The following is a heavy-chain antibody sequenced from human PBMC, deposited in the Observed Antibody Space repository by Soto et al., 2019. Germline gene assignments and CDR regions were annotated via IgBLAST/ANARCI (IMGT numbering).Heavy chain of an antibody. D-gene: IGHD2-21*02. CDR1: GGSFSGYY. V-gene: IGHV4-34*01. CDR2: INHSGST. CDR3: ARKVGTSLSKVMVTANLYY. Sequence: SWETLFLTFAVYGGSFSGYYWSWIRQPPGKGMEWIGEINHSGSTNYNPSLKSRGAISLDTSKNQFSLKLSSVTAADTAVYYCARKVGTSLSKVMVTANLYYWGQGTLVTVSS. J-gene: IGHJ4*02.